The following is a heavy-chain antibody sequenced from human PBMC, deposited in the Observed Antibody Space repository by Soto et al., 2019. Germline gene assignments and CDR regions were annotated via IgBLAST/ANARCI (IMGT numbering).Heavy chain of an antibody. D-gene: IGHD3-3*01. CDR2: IYYSGST. CDR3: ARQLRLGRFGVVSNWFDP. Sequence: PSETLSLTCTVSGGSISSYYWSWIRQPPGKGLEWIGYIYYSGSTNYNPSLKSRVTISVDTSKNQSSLKLSSVTAADTAVYYCARQLRLGRFGVVSNWFDPWGQGTLVTVSS. V-gene: IGHV4-59*01. CDR1: GGSISSYY. J-gene: IGHJ5*02.